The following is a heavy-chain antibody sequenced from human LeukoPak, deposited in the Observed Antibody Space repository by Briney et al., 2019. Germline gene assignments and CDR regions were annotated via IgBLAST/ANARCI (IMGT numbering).Heavy chain of an antibody. Sequence: ASVKVSCKASGGTSSSYAISWVRQAPGQGLEWMGRIIPIFGTANYAQKFQGRVTITADKSTSTAYTELSSLRSEDTAVYYCARDYYDSSGPAYWGQGTLVTVSS. CDR1: GGTSSSYA. CDR3: ARDYYDSSGPAY. V-gene: IGHV1-69*06. CDR2: IIPIFGTA. J-gene: IGHJ4*02. D-gene: IGHD3-22*01.